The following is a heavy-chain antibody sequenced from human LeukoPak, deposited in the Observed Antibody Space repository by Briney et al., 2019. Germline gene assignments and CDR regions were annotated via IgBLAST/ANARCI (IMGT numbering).Heavy chain of an antibody. D-gene: IGHD3-22*01. V-gene: IGHV4-34*01. CDR1: GGSCSGYY. CDR3: AEYCYGISGDYDEY. Sequence: PSETLSLTCAVYGGSCSGYYWSWIRQPPGKGLEWIGEIRQSGSTNFHPSLKSRVTISGDTSKNQFSLRLSSVTAADTAMYYCAEYCYGISGDYDEYWGQGTLVTVSS. CDR2: IRQSGST. J-gene: IGHJ4*02.